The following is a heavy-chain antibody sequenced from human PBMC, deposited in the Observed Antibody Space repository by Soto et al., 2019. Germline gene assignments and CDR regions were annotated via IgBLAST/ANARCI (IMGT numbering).Heavy chain of an antibody. Sequence: GGSLRLSCSASGFTFSGHTMYWVRQAPGKGLEYVSAIGPNGNGPYYADSVKGRFTISRDNSENKLYLQMSSLRAEDSAPYYCVHPLHPSAWSWGPGTLLPVSS. CDR3: VHPLHPSAWS. CDR1: GFTFSGHT. CDR2: IGPNGNGP. J-gene: IGHJ5*01. V-gene: IGHV3-64D*06. D-gene: IGHD4-4*01.